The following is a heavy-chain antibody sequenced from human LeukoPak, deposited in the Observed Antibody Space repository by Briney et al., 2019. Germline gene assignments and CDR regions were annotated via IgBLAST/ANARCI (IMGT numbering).Heavy chain of an antibody. Sequence: GLIYTSANTNYNPSLKSRVTVSLDTSKNHFSLKLSSVTAADTAVYYCARDRAAVGIFDYWGQGTLVIVSS. V-gene: IGHV4-4*07. CDR3: ARDRAAVGIFDY. J-gene: IGHJ4*02. CDR2: IYTSANT. D-gene: IGHD6-13*01.